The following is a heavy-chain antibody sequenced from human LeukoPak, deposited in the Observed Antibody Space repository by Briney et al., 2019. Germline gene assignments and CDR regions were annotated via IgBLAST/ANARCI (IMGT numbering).Heavy chain of an antibody. CDR3: ASEEEYCYDSSGSYYFDY. D-gene: IGHD3-22*01. V-gene: IGHV5-51*01. Sequence: GESLKISCKGSGYSFTSYWIGWVRQMPGKGLEWMGIIYPGDSDTRYSPSFQGQVTISADKSISTAYLQWSSLKASDTAMYYCASEEEYCYDSSGSYYFDYWGQGTLVTVSS. CDR1: GYSFTSYW. J-gene: IGHJ4*02. CDR2: IYPGDSDT.